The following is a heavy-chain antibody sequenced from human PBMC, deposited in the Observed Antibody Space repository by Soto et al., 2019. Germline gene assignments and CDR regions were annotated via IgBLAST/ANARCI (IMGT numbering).Heavy chain of an antibody. V-gene: IGHV4-4*02. Sequence: QVQLQESGPGLVKPSGTLSLPCPVSGGSFTVIYCGSGFRQPPGRGREWIGETYHSGSTNYNPSLKSRVTISVDKSKNQFSLKLSSVTAADTAVYYCATDVWARLDWGQGTLVTVSS. CDR3: ATDVWARLD. J-gene: IGHJ4*02. D-gene: IGHD6-19*01. CDR2: TYHSGST. CDR1: GGSFTVIYC.